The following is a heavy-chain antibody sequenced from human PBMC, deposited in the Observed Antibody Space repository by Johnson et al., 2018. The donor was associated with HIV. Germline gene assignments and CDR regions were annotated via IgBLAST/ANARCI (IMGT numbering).Heavy chain of an antibody. CDR3: AKDLNYGSGPVDI. J-gene: IGHJ3*02. CDR1: GFTFSSYA. V-gene: IGHV3-30-3*01. CDR2: ISYGGNKQ. D-gene: IGHD3-10*01. Sequence: QVQLVQSGGGVVQPGRSLRLSCAASGFTFSSYAMHWVRQPPGKGLEWVAVISYGGNKQYYVDSVEGRFTISRDNSKDTLYLQMNSLRAEDTAVYYCAKDLNYGSGPVDIWGQGTMVTVSS.